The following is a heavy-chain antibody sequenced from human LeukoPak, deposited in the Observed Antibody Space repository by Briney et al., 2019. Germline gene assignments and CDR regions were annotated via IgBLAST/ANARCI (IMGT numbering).Heavy chain of an antibody. J-gene: IGHJ4*02. Sequence: SETLSLTCTVSGGSISSSSYYWGWIRQPPGKGLEWIGSIYYSGSTYYNPSLKSRVTISVDTSKNQFSLKLSSVTAADTAVYYCARDGGYYYDSSGLFDYWGQGTLVTVSS. CDR3: ARDGGYYYDSSGLFDY. D-gene: IGHD3-22*01. V-gene: IGHV4-39*07. CDR1: GGSISSSSYY. CDR2: IYYSGST.